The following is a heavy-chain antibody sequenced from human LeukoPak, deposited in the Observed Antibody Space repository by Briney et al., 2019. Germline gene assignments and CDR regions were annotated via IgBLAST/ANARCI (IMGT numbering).Heavy chain of an antibody. D-gene: IGHD3-22*01. CDR1: GFTFSNAW. CDR3: TTELYYYDSSGYYGLKYFDY. J-gene: IGHJ4*02. Sequence: GGSLRLSCAASGFTFSNAWMNWVRQAPGKGLEWVGRIKSKTDGGTTDYAAPVKGRFTIPRDDSKNTLYLQMNSLKTEDTAVYYCTTELYYYDSSGYYGLKYFDYWGQGTLVTVSS. CDR2: IKSKTDGGTT. V-gene: IGHV3-15*07.